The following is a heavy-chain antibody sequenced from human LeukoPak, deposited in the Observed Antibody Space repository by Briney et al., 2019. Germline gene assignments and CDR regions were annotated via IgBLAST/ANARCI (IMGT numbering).Heavy chain of an antibody. J-gene: IGHJ4*02. CDR1: GFTFSSYA. CDR3: AKALVGATRYYFDY. V-gene: IGHV3-23*01. CDR2: ISGSGGST. Sequence: GGSLRLSCAASGFTFSSYAVSWVRQAPGKGLEWVSAISGSGGSTYCADSVKGRFTISRDNSKNTLYLQMNSLRAEDTAVYYCAKALVGATRYYFDYWGQGTLVTVSS. D-gene: IGHD1-26*01.